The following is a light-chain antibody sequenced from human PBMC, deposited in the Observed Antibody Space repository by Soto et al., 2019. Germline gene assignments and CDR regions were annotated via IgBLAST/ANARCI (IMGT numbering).Light chain of an antibody. V-gene: IGLV2-23*02. Sequence: QSALTQPASVSGSPGQSITISCSGTTNDVGFYNLVSWYQQHPGKAPKLVIYEVYKRPSGVSNLFSGSRSDKMASLTIAGLPAEDDADYCSSSYANSLLVFGGGTKLTVL. CDR1: TNDVGFYNL. J-gene: IGLJ3*02. CDR3: SSYANSLLV. CDR2: EVY.